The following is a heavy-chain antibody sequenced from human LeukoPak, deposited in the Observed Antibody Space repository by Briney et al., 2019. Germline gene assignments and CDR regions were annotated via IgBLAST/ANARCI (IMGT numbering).Heavy chain of an antibody. D-gene: IGHD3-10*01. J-gene: IGHJ5*02. CDR2: ISGYNGNT. V-gene: IGHV1-18*01. CDR3: ARPNYPGGSGSYGGTNWFDP. Sequence: ASVKVSCKASGSTFTRYSISLVRQAPGQGLEWMGWISGYNGNTDYAQKLQGRVTMTTDTSTSTAYMELRSLRSDDTAVYYCARPNYPGGSGSYGGTNWFDPWGQGTLVTVSS. CDR1: GSTFTRYS.